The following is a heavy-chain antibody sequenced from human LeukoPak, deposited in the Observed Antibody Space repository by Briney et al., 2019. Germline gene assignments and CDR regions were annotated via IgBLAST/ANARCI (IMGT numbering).Heavy chain of an antibody. V-gene: IGHV3-48*03. CDR2: ISNSGSPK. CDR1: GFTFSSYE. CDR3: ARDPNGDYDFDY. D-gene: IGHD4-17*01. Sequence: EGSLRLSCAASGFTFSSYEMNWVRQAPGKGLEWVSYISNSGSPKHYADSVKGRFTISRDNAKNSLYLQMNSLRAEDTAVYYCARDPNGDYDFDYWGQGTLVTVSS. J-gene: IGHJ4*02.